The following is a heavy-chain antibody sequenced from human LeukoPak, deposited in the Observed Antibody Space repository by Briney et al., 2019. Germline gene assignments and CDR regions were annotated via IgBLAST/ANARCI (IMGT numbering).Heavy chain of an antibody. D-gene: IGHD3-22*01. CDR2: IRYDGSNK. V-gene: IGHV3-30*02. CDR1: GFTFSSYG. CDR3: AKDQGYYDSSGYYRNFDY. J-gene: IGHJ4*02. Sequence: PGGSLRLSCAASGFTFSSYGMHWVRQAPGKGLEWVAFIRYDGSNKYYADSVKGRFTISRDNSKNTLYLQMNSLRAEDTAVYYCAKDQGYYDSSGYYRNFDYWGQGTLVTVSS.